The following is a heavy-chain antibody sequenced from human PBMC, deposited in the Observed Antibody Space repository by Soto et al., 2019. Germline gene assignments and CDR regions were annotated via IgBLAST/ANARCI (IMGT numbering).Heavy chain of an antibody. D-gene: IGHD3-22*01. V-gene: IGHV3-48*02. Sequence: GGSLRLSCAASGFTFSTYSMNWVRQAPGKGLEWVSYISSSGSTIYYSDSVKGRFTISRDNAKNSLYLQMNSLRDEDTAVYYCARAFNYDSNGLRYWGQGTLVTVSS. CDR1: GFTFSTYS. CDR3: ARAFNYDSNGLRY. CDR2: ISSSGSTI. J-gene: IGHJ4*02.